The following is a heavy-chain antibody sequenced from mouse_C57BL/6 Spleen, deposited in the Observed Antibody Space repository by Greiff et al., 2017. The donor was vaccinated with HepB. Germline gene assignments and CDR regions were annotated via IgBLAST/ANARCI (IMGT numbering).Heavy chain of an antibody. Sequence: QVQLQQPGAELVKPGASVKLSCKASGYTFTSYWMQWVKQRPGQGLEWIGEIDPSDSYTNYNQKFKGKATLTVDTSSSTAYMQLSSLTSEDSAVYYCARRERFYGSSYPFAYWGQGTLVTVSA. CDR3: ARRERFYGSSYPFAY. J-gene: IGHJ3*01. CDR1: GYTFTSYW. D-gene: IGHD1-1*01. V-gene: IGHV1-50*01. CDR2: IDPSDSYT.